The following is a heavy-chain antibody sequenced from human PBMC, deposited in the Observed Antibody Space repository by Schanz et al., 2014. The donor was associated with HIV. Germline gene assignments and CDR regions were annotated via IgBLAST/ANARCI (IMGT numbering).Heavy chain of an antibody. CDR2: ISYDGSNK. CDR1: GFTFDDYA. J-gene: IGHJ3*02. CDR3: AKDGSWEAFDVFDI. V-gene: IGHV3-30*18. Sequence: VQLVESGGGLVQPGRSLRLSCAASGFTFDDYAMHWVRQAPGKGLEWVAVISYDGSNKYYADSVKGRFTISRDNSKNTLYLQMNSLRAEDTAVYYCAKDGSWEAFDVFDIRGQGTMVTVSS. D-gene: IGHD1-26*01.